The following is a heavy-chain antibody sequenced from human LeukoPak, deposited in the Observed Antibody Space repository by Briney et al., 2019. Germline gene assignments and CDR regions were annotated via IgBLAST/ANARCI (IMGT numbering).Heavy chain of an antibody. CDR2: ISGSGANT. J-gene: IGHJ6*03. CDR3: AKGVSYDILTGYYPHYHYSYYMDV. D-gene: IGHD3-9*01. V-gene: IGHV3-23*01. Sequence: GGSLRLSCAASGCTFTNYAWSWVRQAPGKGLEGVAIISGSGANTYNPDCVKARFTLSTDSSKNTLSLEMNSLGAEDTAVYYCAKGVSYDILTGYYPHYHYSYYMDVWGKGTTVTVSS. CDR1: GCTFTNYA.